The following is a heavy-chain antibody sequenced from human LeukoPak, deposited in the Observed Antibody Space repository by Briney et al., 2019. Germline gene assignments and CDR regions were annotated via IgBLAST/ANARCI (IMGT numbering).Heavy chain of an antibody. Sequence: QPGGSLRLSCAASGFTFSNYAMTWVRQAPGKGLEWVSAISGSGGSTYYADSVKGRFTISRDNSNNTLYLQMNSLRAEDTAVYYCAKAPHYDDILTGYDYWGQGTLVTVSS. J-gene: IGHJ4*02. D-gene: IGHD3-9*01. V-gene: IGHV3-23*01. CDR1: GFTFSNYA. CDR2: ISGSGGST. CDR3: AKAPHYDDILTGYDY.